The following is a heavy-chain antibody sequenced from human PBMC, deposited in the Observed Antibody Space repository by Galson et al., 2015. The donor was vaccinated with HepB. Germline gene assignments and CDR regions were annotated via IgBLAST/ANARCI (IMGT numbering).Heavy chain of an antibody. V-gene: IGHV3-23*01. CDR2: ITGSGGST. CDR1: GFSFSRYA. CDR3: AKAVALYFYYGLDV. Sequence: SLRLSCATSGFSFSRYAMSWVRQAPGKGLEWVSAITGSGGSTYYADSVKGRFTISRDNSKNTLHLQENRLRAEDTAVYYCAKAVALYFYYGLDVWGQGTTVTVSS. J-gene: IGHJ6*02.